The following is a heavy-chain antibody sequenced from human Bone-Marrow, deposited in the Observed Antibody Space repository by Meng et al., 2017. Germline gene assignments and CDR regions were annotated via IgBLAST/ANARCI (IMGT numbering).Heavy chain of an antibody. J-gene: IGHJ5*02. CDR1: GFTFSSYA. Sequence: VQLGGSGGGVVQPGRCLRTSCAASGFTFSSYAMHWVRQAPGKGLEWVAVISYDGSNKYYADSVKGRFTISRDNSKNTLYLQMNSLRAEDTAVYYCARDSWFDPWGQGTLVTVSS. V-gene: IGHV3-30*04. CDR3: ARDSWFDP. CDR2: ISYDGSNK.